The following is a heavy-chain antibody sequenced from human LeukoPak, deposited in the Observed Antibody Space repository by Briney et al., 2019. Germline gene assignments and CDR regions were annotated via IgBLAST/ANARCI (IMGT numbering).Heavy chain of an antibody. Sequence: PGGSLRLSCAASGFTFSSYGMSWVRQAPGKGLEWVSAISGSGGSTYYADSVKGRLTISRDNSKNTLYLQMNSLRAEDTAVYYCAKVWEPYDSSGEDLRYWGQGTLVTVSS. J-gene: IGHJ4*02. CDR3: AKVWEPYDSSGEDLRY. CDR2: ISGSGGST. V-gene: IGHV3-23*01. D-gene: IGHD3-22*01. CDR1: GFTFSSYG.